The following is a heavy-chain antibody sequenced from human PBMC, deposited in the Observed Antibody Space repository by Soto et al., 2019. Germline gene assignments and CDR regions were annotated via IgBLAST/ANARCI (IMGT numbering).Heavy chain of an antibody. CDR1: GGSISSYY. V-gene: IGHV4-59*08. D-gene: IGHD3-10*01. Sequence: ASETLSLTCTVSGGSISSYYWSWIRQPPGKGLEWIGYIYYSGSTYYNPSLKSRVTISVDTSKNQFSLKLSSVTAADTAVYYCARRGSYYNGVNFYYYVDVWGKGTTVTVSS. CDR2: IYYSGST. CDR3: ARRGSYYNGVNFYYYVDV. J-gene: IGHJ6*03.